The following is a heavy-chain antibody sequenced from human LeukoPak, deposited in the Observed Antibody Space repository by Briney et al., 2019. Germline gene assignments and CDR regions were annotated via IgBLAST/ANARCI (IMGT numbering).Heavy chain of an antibody. CDR1: GGSLASENFF. CDR2: IYHSGST. V-gene: IGHV4-39*07. J-gene: IGHJ5*02. CDR3: ARAYMVYSSGWYVWFDP. Sequence: SETLSLTCTVSGGSLASENFFWGWIRQPPGKSLEWLGSIYHSGSTHYNPSLTSRVTISIDTSKNQFSLNLNSVTAADTAVYYCARAYMVYSSGWYVWFDPWGQGTLVTVSS. D-gene: IGHD6-19*01.